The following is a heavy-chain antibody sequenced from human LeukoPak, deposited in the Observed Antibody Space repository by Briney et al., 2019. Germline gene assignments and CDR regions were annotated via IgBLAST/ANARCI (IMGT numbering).Heavy chain of an antibody. CDR1: GGSFSPYY. CDR3: ARGGFYCGRDCYVDY. Sequence: SETLSLTCAVYGGSFSPYYWSWIRQPPGKGLEWIGEINHSGSTNYNPSFKSRVTISVDTSKNQFSLKLSSVTAADTAVYYCARGGFYCGRDCYVDYWGQGTLVTVSS. CDR2: INHSGST. J-gene: IGHJ4*02. D-gene: IGHD2-21*02. V-gene: IGHV4-34*01.